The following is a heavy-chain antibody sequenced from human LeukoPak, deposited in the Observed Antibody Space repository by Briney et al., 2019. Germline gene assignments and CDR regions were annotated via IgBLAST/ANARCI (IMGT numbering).Heavy chain of an antibody. CDR2: SNPNSGGT. D-gene: IGHD6-19*01. Sequence: ASVKVSCKASGYTFTRYYMHGVRQAAGQGGEGRGWSNPNSGGTNYAQKCQGRVTITKDTSISTAYMELSRLRSDDTAVYYCARERCERGAGYWGQGTLVTVSS. CDR1: GYTFTRYY. J-gene: IGHJ4*02. CDR3: ARERCERGAGY. V-gene: IGHV1-2*02.